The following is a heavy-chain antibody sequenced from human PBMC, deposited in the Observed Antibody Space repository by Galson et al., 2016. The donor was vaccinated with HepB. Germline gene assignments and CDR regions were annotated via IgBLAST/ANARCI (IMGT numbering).Heavy chain of an antibody. CDR2: ITGSGGST. V-gene: IGHV3-23*01. D-gene: IGHD5-12*01. CDR3: AKWGGYGDS. CDR1: GFTFSAYS. J-gene: IGHJ4*02. Sequence: SLRLSCAASGFTFSAYSITWVRQTPARGLEWVSGITGSGGSTYYADSVKGRFTISRDNSKNTVFLQMNSLRGEDAATYYCAKWGGYGDSWGQGTLVTVSS.